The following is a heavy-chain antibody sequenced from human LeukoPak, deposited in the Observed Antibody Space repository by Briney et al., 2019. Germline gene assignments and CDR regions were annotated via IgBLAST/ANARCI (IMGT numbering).Heavy chain of an antibody. J-gene: IGHJ4*02. D-gene: IGHD1-20*01. V-gene: IGHV4-4*07. CDR3: ARVGYNWNHFDY. CDR1: GGPISRYY. CDR2: FHTSGNT. Sequence: SETLSLTCTVSGGPISRYYWSWIRQPAGKGLEWIGRFHTSGNTDYSPSLMSRVTMSVDTSKNQFSLKLNSVTAADTAVYYCARVGYNWNHFDYWGQGTLVTVSS.